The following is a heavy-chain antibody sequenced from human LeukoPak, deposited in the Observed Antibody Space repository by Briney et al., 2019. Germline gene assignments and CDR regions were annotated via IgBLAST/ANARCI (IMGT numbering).Heavy chain of an antibody. CDR2: ISGSSTI. CDR1: GFTFSDYY. CDR3: ARDGGSYYGSGSSLL. Sequence: GGSLRLSCAASGFTFSDYYMSWIRQAPGKGLEWVSYISGSSTIYYADSVKGRFTISRDNAKNSLYLQMNSLRAEDTAVYYCARDGGSYYGSGSSLLWGQGTLVTVSS. J-gene: IGHJ4*02. D-gene: IGHD3-10*01. V-gene: IGHV3-69-1*02.